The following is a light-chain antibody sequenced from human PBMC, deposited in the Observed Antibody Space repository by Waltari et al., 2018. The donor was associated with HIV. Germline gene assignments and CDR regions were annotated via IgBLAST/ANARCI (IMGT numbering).Light chain of an antibody. Sequence: QSVLTQPPSTSAAPGQTVTISCSGSSTNLRANSVSWYQHLPGTAPKLLIYENNKRPSGIPDRFSGSKSGTSATLGITGLQTGDEADYYCGTWDSSLSAGVFGGGTKLTVL. CDR3: GTWDSSLSAGV. V-gene: IGLV1-51*02. J-gene: IGLJ2*01. CDR1: STNLRANS. CDR2: ENN.